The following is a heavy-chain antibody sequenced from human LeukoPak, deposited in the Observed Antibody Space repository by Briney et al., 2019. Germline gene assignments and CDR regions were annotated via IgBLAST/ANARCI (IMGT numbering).Heavy chain of an antibody. D-gene: IGHD3-10*01. Sequence: GASVKVSCKASGYTFTSYGISWVRQAPGQGLEWMGWISAYNGNTNYAQKFQGRVTITADESTSTAYMELSSLRSEDTAVYYCARSGNVLLWFGDLDYWGQGTLVTVSS. CDR2: ISAYNGNT. CDR3: ARSGNVLLWFGDLDY. V-gene: IGHV1-18*01. J-gene: IGHJ4*02. CDR1: GYTFTSYG.